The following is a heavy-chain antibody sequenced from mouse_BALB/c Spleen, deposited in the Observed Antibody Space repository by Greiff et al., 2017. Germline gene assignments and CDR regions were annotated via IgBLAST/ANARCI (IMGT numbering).Heavy chain of an antibody. Sequence: EVQLVESGGGLVQPGGSLKLSCAASGFTFSSYGMPWVRQTPDKRLELVATINSNGGSTYYPDSVKGRFTITRDNAKNTLYLQMSSLKSEDTAMYYCARDGVPRSYAMDYWGQGTSVTVSS. CDR3: ARDGVPRSYAMDY. J-gene: IGHJ4*01. CDR1: GFTFSSYG. CDR2: INSNGGST. V-gene: IGHV5-6-3*01.